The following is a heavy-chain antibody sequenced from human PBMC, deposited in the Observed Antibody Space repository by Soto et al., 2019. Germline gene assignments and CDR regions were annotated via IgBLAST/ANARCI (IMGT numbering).Heavy chain of an antibody. D-gene: IGHD2-15*01. Sequence: QVQLVQSGAEVKKPGASVKVSCKASGGTFSSYDISWVRQAPGQGLEWMGGIIPIFGTANYAQKFQGRVTITADESTSTAYMELSSLRSEDTAVYYWARALVATNAFDYWGQGTLGTVSS. CDR2: IIPIFGTA. CDR3: ARALVATNAFDY. CDR1: GGTFSSYD. J-gene: IGHJ4*02. V-gene: IGHV1-69*12.